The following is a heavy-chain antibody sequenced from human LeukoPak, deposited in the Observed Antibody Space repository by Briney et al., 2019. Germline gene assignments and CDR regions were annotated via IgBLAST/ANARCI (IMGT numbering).Heavy chain of an antibody. CDR1: GGSISSGGYS. CDR3: ARVGCSSTSCYYGMDV. CDR2: IYHSGST. V-gene: IGHV4-30-2*01. J-gene: IGHJ6*04. Sequence: SQTLSLTCAVFGGSISSGGYSWNWIRQPPGKGLEWIGYIYHSGSTYYNPSLKSRVTISVDRSKNQFSLKLSSVTAADTAVYYCARVGCSSTSCYYGMDVWGKGSTVTVSS. D-gene: IGHD2-2*01.